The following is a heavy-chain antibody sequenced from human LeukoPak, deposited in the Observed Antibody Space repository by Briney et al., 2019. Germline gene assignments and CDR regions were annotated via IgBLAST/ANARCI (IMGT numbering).Heavy chain of an antibody. Sequence: GASVKVSCKASGYTFTSYGISWVRQAPGQGLEWMGWISAYNGNTNYAQKLQGRVTMTTDTSTSTAYMELRSLRSDDTAVYYCARDGWLNTPGEGILKGWGQGTLVTVSS. CDR3: ARDGWLNTPGEGILKG. V-gene: IGHV1-18*01. D-gene: IGHD5-24*01. J-gene: IGHJ4*02. CDR1: GYTFTSYG. CDR2: ISAYNGNT.